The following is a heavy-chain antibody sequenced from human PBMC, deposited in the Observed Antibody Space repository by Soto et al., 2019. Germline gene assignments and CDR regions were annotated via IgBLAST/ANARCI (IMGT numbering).Heavy chain of an antibody. CDR1: GFTFSSYA. CDR2: ISGSGGST. V-gene: IGHV3-23*01. J-gene: IGHJ3*02. D-gene: IGHD3-10*01. Sequence: LRLSCAAAGFTFSSYAMSWVRQAPGKGREWVSAISGSGGSTYYADSVKGRFTISRDNSKNTLYLQMNSLRAEDTAVYYCAKDQGTAVDAFDIWGQGTMVTVSS. CDR3: AKDQGTAVDAFDI.